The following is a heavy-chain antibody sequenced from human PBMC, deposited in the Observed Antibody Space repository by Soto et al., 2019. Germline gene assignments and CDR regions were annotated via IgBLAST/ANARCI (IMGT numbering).Heavy chain of an antibody. V-gene: IGHV4-39*01. CDR3: ARNNLNWFDP. CDR2: IYYSGNT. Sequence: SETLSLTCTVSGGSISSSSYYWGWIRQPPGKGLEWIGSIYYSGNTYYNPTAKSRVTISVDTSKNQFSLKLSSVTAADTAVYYCARNNLNWFDPWGQGTLVTVSS. D-gene: IGHD1-1*01. CDR1: GGSISSSSYY. J-gene: IGHJ5*02.